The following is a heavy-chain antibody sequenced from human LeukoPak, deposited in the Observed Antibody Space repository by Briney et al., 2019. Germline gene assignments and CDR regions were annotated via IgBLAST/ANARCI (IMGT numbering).Heavy chain of an antibody. D-gene: IGHD6-19*01. CDR3: AKDHSVAGDYYYYMDV. CDR1: RFTFSDYY. CDR2: ISSSGSET. J-gene: IGHJ6*03. Sequence: PGGSLRLSCAASRFTFSDYYMGWIRQAPGKGLEWVSYISSSGSETYYTDSVKGRFTISRDNAKNSLYLQMNSLRAEDTAVYYCAKDHSVAGDYYYYMDVWGKGTTVTMSS. V-gene: IGHV3-11*04.